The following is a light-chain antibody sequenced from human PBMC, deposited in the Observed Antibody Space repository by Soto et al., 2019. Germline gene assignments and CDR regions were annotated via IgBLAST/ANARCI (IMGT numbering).Light chain of an antibody. CDR3: QHYNSYSFT. Sequence: DIQMTQSPSTLSASVGDRVTITCRASQSISNWLAWYQQKPGKAPKLVIYKASSLEGGVPSRFSGSGSGTDFTLTISSLQHDDFATYYCQHYNSYSFTFGPGTKVDIK. CDR1: QSISNW. J-gene: IGKJ3*01. CDR2: KAS. V-gene: IGKV1-5*03.